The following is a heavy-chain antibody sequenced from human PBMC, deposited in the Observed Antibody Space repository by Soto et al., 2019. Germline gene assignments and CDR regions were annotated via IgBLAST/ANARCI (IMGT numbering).Heavy chain of an antibody. CDR3: ARGQDSGYYRTLFDY. D-gene: IGHD3-22*01. CDR1: GFSLSTSGMC. CDR2: IDWDDDK. V-gene: IGHV2-70*01. J-gene: IGHJ4*02. Sequence: GSGPTLVNPTQTLTLTCTFSGFSLSTSGMCVSWIRQPPGKALEWLALIDWDDDKYYSTSLKTRLTISKDTSKNQVVLTMTNMDPVDTATYYCARGQDSGYYRTLFDYWGQGTLVTVSS.